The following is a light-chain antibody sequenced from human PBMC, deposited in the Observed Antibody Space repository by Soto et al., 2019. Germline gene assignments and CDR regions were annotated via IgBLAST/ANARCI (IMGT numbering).Light chain of an antibody. V-gene: IGLV2-14*01. CDR2: EVS. CDR1: RSDIGNYDF. Sequence: QSALTQPASVSGSPGKSITISCTGTRSDIGNYDFVSWYQQVPGTAPKAMIYEVSSRPSGVSNRFSGSKSGNTASLTISGLQAEDEAYSYCSSYTTSTSFILFGGGTQLTVL. J-gene: IGLJ2*01. CDR3: SSYTTSTSFIL.